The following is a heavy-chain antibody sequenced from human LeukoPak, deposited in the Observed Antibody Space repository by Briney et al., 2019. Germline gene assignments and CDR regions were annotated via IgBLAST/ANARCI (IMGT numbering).Heavy chain of an antibody. Sequence: PGGSLRLSCAASGFTFSSYGMHWVRQAPGKGLEWVAFIRYDGSNKYYADSVKGRFTISRDNSKNTLYLQMNSLRAEDTAVYYCAKQKGAARPHYYYYYMDVWGKGTTVTVSS. D-gene: IGHD6-6*01. CDR3: AKQKGAARPHYYYYYMDV. CDR1: GFTFSSYG. J-gene: IGHJ6*03. CDR2: IRYDGSNK. V-gene: IGHV3-30*02.